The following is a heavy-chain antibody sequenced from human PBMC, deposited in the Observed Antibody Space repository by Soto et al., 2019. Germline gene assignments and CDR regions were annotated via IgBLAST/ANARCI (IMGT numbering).Heavy chain of an antibody. J-gene: IGHJ1*01. CDR1: GFTFSSHA. D-gene: IGHD2-2*03. V-gene: IGHV3-23*01. Sequence: GGSLRLSCAGSGFTFSSHAVSWVRQPPGKGLEWVSAISGSGSGGTTYYRDSVKGRFTISRDNSKNTLYLQMSSLRADDTAVYFCAKHKTAAGYCSSTNCLYFQHWGQGTLVTVSS. CDR3: AKHKTAAGYCSSTNCLYFQH. CDR2: ISGSGSGGTT.